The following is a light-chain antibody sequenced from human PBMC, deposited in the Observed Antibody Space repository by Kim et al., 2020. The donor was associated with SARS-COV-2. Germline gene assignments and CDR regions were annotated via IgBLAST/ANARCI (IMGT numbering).Light chain of an antibody. CDR2: NNN. J-gene: IGLJ3*02. CDR1: SSNIGSNS. CDR3: APWDDSLSGWV. Sequence: QLVLTQPPSASGTPGQRVTISCSGSSSNIGSNSVYWYQQLPGTAPKLLIYNNNQRPSGVPDRFSGSKSGTSASLAISGLRSEDEADYYCAPWDDSLSGWVFGGGTQLTVL. V-gene: IGLV1-47*02.